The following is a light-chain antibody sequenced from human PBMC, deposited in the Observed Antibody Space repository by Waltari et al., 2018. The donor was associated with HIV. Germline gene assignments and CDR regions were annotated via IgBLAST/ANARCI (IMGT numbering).Light chain of an antibody. Sequence: DIQMTQPPSSLSASLGDRVTITCQASQDISNYLNWYQQKPGKAPKLLIYDASNLETGVPSRFSGSGSGTDFTFTISSLQPEDIATYYCQQYDNLPVTFGQGTKLEIK. V-gene: IGKV1-33*01. CDR2: DAS. J-gene: IGKJ2*01. CDR3: QQYDNLPVT. CDR1: QDISNY.